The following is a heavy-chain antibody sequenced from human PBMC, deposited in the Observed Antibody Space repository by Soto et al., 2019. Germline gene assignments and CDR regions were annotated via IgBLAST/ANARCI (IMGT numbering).Heavy chain of an antibody. V-gene: IGHV1-18*01. D-gene: IGHD1-26*01. CDR3: ARRELPSYSWGYHYYYGLDV. CDR1: GYIFTNSD. CDR2: ISAYNGNT. Sequence: QVQLVQSGAEVKRPGASVKVSCKASGYIFTNSDITWVRQAPGQGLEWVGWISAYNGNTNYTQRLKGRVTVTTDTSTSTAYMEVRSLRSDDTAVYYCARRELPSYSWGYHYYYGLDVWGQGTRVTVSS. J-gene: IGHJ6*02.